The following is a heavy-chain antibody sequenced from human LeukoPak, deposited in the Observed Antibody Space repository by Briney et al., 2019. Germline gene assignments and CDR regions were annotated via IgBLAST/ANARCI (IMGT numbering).Heavy chain of an antibody. CDR1: GFTVSTNY. Sequence: GSLRLSCAASGFTVSTNYMSWVRQAPGKGLEWVSVIYSGGTTYYADSVKGRFTISRDNSKNTVYLQMNSLMGEDTAVYYCVRGAAGDCWGQGTLVTVSS. CDR3: VRGAAGDC. V-gene: IGHV3-53*01. J-gene: IGHJ4*02. D-gene: IGHD6-25*01. CDR2: IYSGGTT.